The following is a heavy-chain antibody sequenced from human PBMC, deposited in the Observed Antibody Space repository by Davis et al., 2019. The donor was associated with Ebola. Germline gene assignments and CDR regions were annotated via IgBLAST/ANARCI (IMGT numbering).Heavy chain of an antibody. J-gene: IGHJ5*02. Sequence: GESLNISCAASGFFISSYTMNWGRQAPGKGLEWVSSISVSSGYIYYEDSVKGRFTISRDNANNSLFLQMNSLRAEDTAVYYCARAFPYSSGTGFDPWGQGTLVTVSS. CDR1: GFFISSYT. CDR3: ARAFPYSSGTGFDP. D-gene: IGHD6-19*01. CDR2: ISVSSGYI. V-gene: IGHV3-21*01.